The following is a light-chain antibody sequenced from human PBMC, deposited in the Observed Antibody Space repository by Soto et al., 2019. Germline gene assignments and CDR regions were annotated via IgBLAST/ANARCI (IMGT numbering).Light chain of an antibody. CDR3: MAGTHWPPYA. V-gene: IGKV2-30*01. CDR2: KVS. Sequence: EVVMTQSPLSLPVTLGQPASISCRSSQSLAYIDGNTYLSWFQQRPGQSPRRLIYKVSNRESGVPDRFSVSGSGTDFTLKISRLEAEDVGVYYCMAGTHWPPYAFGQGTKLEIK. J-gene: IGKJ2*01. CDR1: QSLAYIDGNTY.